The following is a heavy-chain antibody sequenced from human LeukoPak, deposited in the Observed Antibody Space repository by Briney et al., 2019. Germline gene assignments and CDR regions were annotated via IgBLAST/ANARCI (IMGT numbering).Heavy chain of an antibody. CDR2: IYYSGTT. CDR1: GYSISSGFY. Sequence: SETLSLTCTVSGYSISSGFYWGWIRQPPGKGLEWIGYIYYSGTTNYNPSLTSRVTISADTSRNQFSLKLSSVTAADTAVYYCARESWGIDYWGQGTLVTVSS. J-gene: IGHJ4*02. V-gene: IGHV4-61*01. D-gene: IGHD7-27*01. CDR3: ARESWGIDY.